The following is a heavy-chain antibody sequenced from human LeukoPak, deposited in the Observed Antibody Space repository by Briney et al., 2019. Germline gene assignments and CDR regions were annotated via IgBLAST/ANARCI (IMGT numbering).Heavy chain of an antibody. D-gene: IGHD3-22*01. V-gene: IGHV4-4*02. CDR1: GDSINSLDL. CDR3: AGLVGRYSSGLYYYYFDY. CDR2: MYPSGTT. Sequence: SGTLSLTCTVSGDSINSLDLWSWVRQPPGNGLERIGEMYPSGTTHSNPSVKSRVTISIDKSKNQFFLNLSSVTAADTAVYYCAGLVGRYSSGLYYYYFDYWGQGTLVTVSS. J-gene: IGHJ4*02.